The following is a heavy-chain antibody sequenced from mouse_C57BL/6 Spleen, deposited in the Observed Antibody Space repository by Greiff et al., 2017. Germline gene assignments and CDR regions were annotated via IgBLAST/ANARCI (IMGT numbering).Heavy chain of an antibody. D-gene: IGHD1-1*01. CDR3: ARSGDYYGIYYFDY. CDR2: IHPNSGST. J-gene: IGHJ2*01. CDR1: GYTFTSYW. Sequence: VQLQQPGAELVKPGASVKLSCKASGYTFTSYWMHWVKQRPGQGLEWIGMIHPNSGSTNYNEKFKSKATLTVDKSSSTAYMQLSSLTSEDSAVYYCARSGDYYGIYYFDYWGQGTTLTVSS. V-gene: IGHV1-64*01.